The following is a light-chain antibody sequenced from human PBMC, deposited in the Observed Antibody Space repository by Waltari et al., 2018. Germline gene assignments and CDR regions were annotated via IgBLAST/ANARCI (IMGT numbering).Light chain of an antibody. CDR3: QQRSGDWWT. CDR1: QSIGSY. CDR2: DVS. Sequence: IVLTQSPATLSLSPGERATLSCRASQSIGSYLAWYQHRPGQPPRLLIYDVSKRATDIPARFSGRGSGTDFTLTISSLEPEDFAVYYCQQRSGDWWTFGQGTKVEIK. V-gene: IGKV3-11*01. J-gene: IGKJ1*01.